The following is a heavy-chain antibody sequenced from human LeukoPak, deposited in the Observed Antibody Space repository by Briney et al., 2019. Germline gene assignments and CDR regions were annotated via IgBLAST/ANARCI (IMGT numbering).Heavy chain of an antibody. CDR3: GRQQLGYKDYYYYMDV. V-gene: IGHV4-4*09. CDR1: GGSISSYY. CDR2: IYTSGST. Sequence: SETLSLTCTVSGGSISSYYWSWIPQPPGKGLEWIGYIYTSGSTNYNPSLKSRVTISVDTSKNQFSPKLSSVTAADTAVYYCGRQQLGYKDYYYYMDVWGKGTTVTVSS. J-gene: IGHJ6*03. D-gene: IGHD2-15*01.